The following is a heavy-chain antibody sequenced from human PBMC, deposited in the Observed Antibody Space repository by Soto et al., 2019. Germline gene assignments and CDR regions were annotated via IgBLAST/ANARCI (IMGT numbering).Heavy chain of an antibody. D-gene: IGHD1-26*01. CDR2: IYTDGRT. J-gene: IGHJ6*02. CDR3: ARDPPTTWDYGLDV. Sequence: EVQLVETGGGLIQPGGSLRLSCAASGFTVSSSYMTWVRQAPGKGLEWLSFIYTDGRTYYADSVKVRFTISRDDSKNTVYLQMTSLRAEDTAVYYCARDPPTTWDYGLDVWGQGTTVTVSS. CDR1: GFTVSSSY. V-gene: IGHV3-53*02.